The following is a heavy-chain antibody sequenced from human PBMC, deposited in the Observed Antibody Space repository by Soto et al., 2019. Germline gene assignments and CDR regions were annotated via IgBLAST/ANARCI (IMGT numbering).Heavy chain of an antibody. V-gene: IGHV3-30-3*01. D-gene: IGHD4-17*01. CDR3: ARGTTVTPFDY. J-gene: IGHJ4*02. CDR2: ISYDGSNK. CDR1: GFTFSSYA. Sequence: LRLSCAASGFTFSSYAMHWVRQAPGKGLEWVAVISYDGSNKYYADSVKGRFTISRDNSKNTLYLQMNSLRAEDTAVYYCARGTTVTPFDYGGQGTLVTVPS.